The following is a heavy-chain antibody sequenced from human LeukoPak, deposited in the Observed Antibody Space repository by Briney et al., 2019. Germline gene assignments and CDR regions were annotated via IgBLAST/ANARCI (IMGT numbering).Heavy chain of an antibody. D-gene: IGHD3-22*01. CDR1: GYTFTGYY. Sequence: GASVKVSCKASGYTFTGYYMHWVRQAPGQGLEWMGIINPSGGSTSYAQKFQGRVTMTRDTSTSTVYMELSSLRSEDTAVYYCARDRLHYYDSSGYAYDAFEIWGQGTMVTVSS. V-gene: IGHV1-46*01. CDR2: INPSGGST. CDR3: ARDRLHYYDSSGYAYDAFEI. J-gene: IGHJ3*02.